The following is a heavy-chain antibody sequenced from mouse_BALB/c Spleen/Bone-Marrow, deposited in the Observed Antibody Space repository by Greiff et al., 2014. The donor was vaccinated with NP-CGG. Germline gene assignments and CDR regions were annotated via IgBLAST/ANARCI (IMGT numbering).Heavy chain of an antibody. V-gene: IGHV1S137*01. Sequence: QVQLQQSGAELVRPGVSVKISCNGSGYTFTDYAMHWVKQSHAKSLEWIGVISTYYGDANYNQKFKGKATMTVDKSSSTAYMELARLTSEDSAIYYCARRWGRNGNYGGAMDYWGQGTSVTVSS. D-gene: IGHD2-1*01. CDR1: GYTFTDYA. J-gene: IGHJ4*01. CDR2: ISTYYGDA. CDR3: ARRWGRNGNYGGAMDY.